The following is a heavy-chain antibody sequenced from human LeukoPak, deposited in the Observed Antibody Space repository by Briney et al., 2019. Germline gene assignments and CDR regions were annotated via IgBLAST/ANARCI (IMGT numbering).Heavy chain of an antibody. CDR3: ANTPGGYIAATNGDY. CDR2: IRYDGSNK. J-gene: IGHJ4*02. V-gene: IGHV3-30*02. CDR1: GFTFSSYG. D-gene: IGHD5-12*01. Sequence: PGRSLRLSCAASGFTFSSYGMHWVRQAPGKGLEWVAFIRYDGSNKYYADSVKGRFTISRDNSKNTLYLQMNSLRAEDTAVYYCANTPGGYIAATNGDYWGQGTLVTVSS.